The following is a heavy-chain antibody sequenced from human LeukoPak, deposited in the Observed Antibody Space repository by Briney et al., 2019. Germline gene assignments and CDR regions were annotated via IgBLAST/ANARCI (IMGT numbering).Heavy chain of an antibody. CDR2: IKQDGSEK. Sequence: PGGYLRLSCAASGFTFSSYWMSWVRQAPGKGLEWVSNIKQDGSEKYYVDSVKGRFTISRDTAKNSLYRQMNSLRAEDTAVYYCARDWIQLWSFDYWGQGTLVTVSS. CDR1: GFTFSSYW. CDR3: ARDWIQLWSFDY. V-gene: IGHV3-7*01. J-gene: IGHJ4*02. D-gene: IGHD5-18*01.